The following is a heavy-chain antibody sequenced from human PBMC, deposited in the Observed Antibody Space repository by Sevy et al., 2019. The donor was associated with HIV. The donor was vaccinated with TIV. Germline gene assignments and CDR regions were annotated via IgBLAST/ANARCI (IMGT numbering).Heavy chain of an antibody. Sequence: ASVKVSCKASGYTFTNYGISWVRQAPGQGLEWMGWISAYNGNTNYAQKLQDRVTMTTDTSTSTAYMELRSLRSDDTAIYYCARDFVVGSSGPNWFDPWGQGTLVTVS. CDR2: ISAYNGNT. J-gene: IGHJ5*02. CDR3: ARDFVVGSSGPNWFDP. D-gene: IGHD2-21*01. CDR1: GYTFTNYG. V-gene: IGHV1-18*01.